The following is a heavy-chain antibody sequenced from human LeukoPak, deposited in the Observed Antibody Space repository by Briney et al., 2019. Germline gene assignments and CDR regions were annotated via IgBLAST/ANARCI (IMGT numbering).Heavy chain of an antibody. Sequence: GGSLRLTCAASGFTFSKFAMSWIRQAPGKGLEWVSTISGSGGTTNYADSVKGRFTFSRDNSKNTLYLQMNSLRAEDTAVYYCAKDLPDYGDYVEGYWGQGTLVTVSS. V-gene: IGHV3-23*01. D-gene: IGHD4-17*01. CDR2: ISGSGGTT. CDR3: AKDLPDYGDYVEGY. CDR1: GFTFSKFA. J-gene: IGHJ4*02.